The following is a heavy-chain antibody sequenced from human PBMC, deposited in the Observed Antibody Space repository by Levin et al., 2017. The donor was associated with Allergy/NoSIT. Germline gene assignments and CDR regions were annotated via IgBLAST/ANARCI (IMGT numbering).Heavy chain of an antibody. CDR1: GFTFTSYY. CDR3: ARGGGGMDV. V-gene: IGHV1-46*01. D-gene: IGHD3-10*01. Sequence: ASVKVSCKASGFTFTSYYFHWVRQAPGQGLAWMGSIDPGGGTTSHAQNFQDRVTMTWDTSTSTVYMQLGSLRFEDTAVYYCARGGGGMDVWGQGTTVTVSS. CDR2: IDPGGGTT. J-gene: IGHJ6*02.